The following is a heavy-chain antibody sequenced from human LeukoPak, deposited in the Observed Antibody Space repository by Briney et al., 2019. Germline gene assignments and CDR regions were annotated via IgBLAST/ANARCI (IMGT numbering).Heavy chain of an antibody. V-gene: IGHV3-21*01. D-gene: IGHD3-3*01. J-gene: IGHJ4*02. CDR2: ISSSSSCI. CDR3: AREYRVFGVVMRY. Sequence: GGSLRLSCAASGFTFSSYSMNWVRQAPGKGLEWVSSISSSSSCIYYADSVKGRFTISRDNAKNSLYLQMNSLRAEDTAVYYCAREYRVFGVVMRYWGQGTLVTVSS. CDR1: GFTFSSYS.